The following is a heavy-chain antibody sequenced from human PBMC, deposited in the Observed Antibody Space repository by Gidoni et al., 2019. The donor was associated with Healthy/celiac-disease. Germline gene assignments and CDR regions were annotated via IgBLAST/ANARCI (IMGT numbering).Heavy chain of an antibody. CDR2: IKSKTDGGTT. CDR1: GFTFSNAW. D-gene: IGHD3-3*01. V-gene: IGHV3-15*01. CDR3: TTTEWLLLKHDY. J-gene: IGHJ4*02. Sequence: EVQLVESGGGLVKPGGSLRLSCAASGFTFSNAWMSWVRQAPGKGLEWVGRIKSKTDGGTTDYAAPVKGRFTISRDDSKNTLYLQMNSLKTEDTAVYYCTTTEWLLLKHDYWGQGTLVTVSS.